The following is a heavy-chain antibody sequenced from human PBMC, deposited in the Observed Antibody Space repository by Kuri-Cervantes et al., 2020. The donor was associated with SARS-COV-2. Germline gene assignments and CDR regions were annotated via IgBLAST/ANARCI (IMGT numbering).Heavy chain of an antibody. CDR3: ARHLYDSSGYWFDAFDI. CDR1: GGSISSSSYY. Sequence: SETLSLTCTVSGGSISSSSYYWSWIRQPPGKGLEWIGYIYYSGSTNYNPSLKSRVTISVDTSKNQFSLKLSSVTAADTAVYYCARHLYDSSGYWFDAFDIWGQGTMVTVSS. D-gene: IGHD3-22*01. CDR2: IYYSGST. J-gene: IGHJ3*02. V-gene: IGHV4-61*05.